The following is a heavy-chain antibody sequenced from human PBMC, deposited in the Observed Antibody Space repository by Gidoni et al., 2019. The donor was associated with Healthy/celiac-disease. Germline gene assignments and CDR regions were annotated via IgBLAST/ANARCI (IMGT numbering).Heavy chain of an antibody. V-gene: IGHV3-11*01. CDR3: ARDRVRCSSTSCYSYYYYYMDV. Sequence: QVQLVESGGGLVKPGGSLRLSCAASGFTFSDYYLSWISQAPGKGLEWVSYISSSGSTIYYADSVKGRFTISRDNAKNSLYLQMNSLRAEDTAVYYCARDRVRCSSTSCYSYYYYYMDVWGKGTTVTVSS. CDR1: GFTFSDYY. J-gene: IGHJ6*03. CDR2: ISSSGSTI. D-gene: IGHD2-2*01.